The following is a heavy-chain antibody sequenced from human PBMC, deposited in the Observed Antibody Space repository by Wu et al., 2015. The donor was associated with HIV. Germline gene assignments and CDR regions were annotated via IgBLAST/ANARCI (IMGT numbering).Heavy chain of an antibody. Sequence: QVQLVQSGAEVKKPGASVKVSCKASGYTFTGYYIHWVRQAPGQGLEWMGWINPNSGGTNYAQSFQGRVTMTRDTSMNTAYMELSRLRSDDTAVYYCARDQRWQQLAYYFDYVGQGTLGHRLL. CDR1: GYTFTGYY. CDR3: ARDQRWQQLAYYFDY. CDR2: INPNSGGT. J-gene: IGHJ4*02. D-gene: IGHD6-13*01. V-gene: IGHV1-2*02.